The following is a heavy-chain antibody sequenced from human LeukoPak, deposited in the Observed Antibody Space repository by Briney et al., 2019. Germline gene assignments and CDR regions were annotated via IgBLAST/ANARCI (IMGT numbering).Heavy chain of an antibody. V-gene: IGHV3-21*01. Sequence: GGSLRLSCAASGFTFSSYSMNWVRQAPGKGLEWVSSISSSSSYIYYADSVKGRFTISRDNAKNSLYLQMNSLRAEDTAVYYFFREQNAEYDILTGYKGGFDYWGQGTLVTVSS. D-gene: IGHD3-9*01. CDR3: FREQNAEYDILTGYKGGFDY. CDR1: GFTFSSYS. CDR2: ISSSSSYI. J-gene: IGHJ4*02.